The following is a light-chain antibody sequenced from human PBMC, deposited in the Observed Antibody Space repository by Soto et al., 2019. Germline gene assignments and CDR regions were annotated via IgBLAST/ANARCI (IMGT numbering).Light chain of an antibody. V-gene: IGKV4-1*01. J-gene: IGKJ4*01. CDR3: QQYYSTPLT. CDR1: QSVLFNSNSRNY. CDR2: WAS. Sequence: DIVMTQSPDSLAVSLGERATINCKSSQSVLFNSNSRNYLAWYQQKPGQPPKLLIYWASTRESGVPDRFSASGSGTDFTLTISSLQAEDVAVYYCQQYYSTPLTFGGGTKVEIK.